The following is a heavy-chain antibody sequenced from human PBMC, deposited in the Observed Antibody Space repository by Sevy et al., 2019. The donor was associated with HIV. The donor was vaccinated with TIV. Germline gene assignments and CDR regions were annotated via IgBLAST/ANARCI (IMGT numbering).Heavy chain of an antibody. V-gene: IGHV3-23*01. CDR1: GFTFTNYA. Sequence: GGSLRLSCAASGFTFTNYAMNWVRQAPGKGLEWVSGISDSGDTTHYAESVKGRFTISRDNSKYTVSLQMSSLRAEDTAIYYCAKLPSTVMFREKGYWGQGTRVTVSS. D-gene: IGHD3-10*01. CDR3: AKLPSTVMFREKGY. CDR2: ISDSGDTT. J-gene: IGHJ4*02.